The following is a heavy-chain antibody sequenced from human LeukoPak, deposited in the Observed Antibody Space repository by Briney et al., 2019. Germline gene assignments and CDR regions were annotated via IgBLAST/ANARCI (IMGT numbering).Heavy chain of an antibody. CDR1: GGSISSSSYY. D-gene: IGHD3-22*01. J-gene: IGHJ3*02. Sequence: PSETLSLTCTVSGGSISSSSYYWGWIRQPPGKGLEWIGSIYYSGSTYYNPSLKNRVTISVDTSKNQFSLKLSSVTAADTAVYYCAGTYYYDSSGYLDDAFDIWGQGTMVTVSS. CDR3: AGTYYYDSSGYLDDAFDI. CDR2: IYYSGST. V-gene: IGHV4-39*01.